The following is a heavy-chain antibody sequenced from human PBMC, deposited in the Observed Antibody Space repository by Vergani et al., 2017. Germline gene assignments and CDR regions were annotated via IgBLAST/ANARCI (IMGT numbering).Heavy chain of an antibody. D-gene: IGHD2-15*01. CDR1: GFTFSSYA. Sequence: VQLVESGGGVVQPGRSLRLSCAASGFTFSSYAMHWVRQAPGKGLEWVASIRSDESRRYYGDSMEGPFTISRDNSKNTLYLQMKSLRPEDTAVYYCAKEGGGYCSGGTCYPEYWGQGTLVIVSS. V-gene: IGHV3-30*02. CDR2: IRSDESRR. J-gene: IGHJ4*02. CDR3: AKEGGGYCSGGTCYPEY.